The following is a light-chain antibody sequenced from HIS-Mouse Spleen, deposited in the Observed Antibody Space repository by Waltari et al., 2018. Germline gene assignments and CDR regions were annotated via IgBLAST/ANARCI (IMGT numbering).Light chain of an antibody. CDR3: AAWDDSLSGV. Sequence: QSVLTQPPSASGTPGQRVTISCSGSSSNIGSNYVYWYQQLPGTAPKLLIYRNKQRPSGGPDRFAGSKSGTSASLAISGLRSEDEADYYCAAWDDSLSGVFGGGTKLTVL. CDR2: RNK. J-gene: IGLJ2*01. V-gene: IGLV1-47*01. CDR1: SSNIGSNY.